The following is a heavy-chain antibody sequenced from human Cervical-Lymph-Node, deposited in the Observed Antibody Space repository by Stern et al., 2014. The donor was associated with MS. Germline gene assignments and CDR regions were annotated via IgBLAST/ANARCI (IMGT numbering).Heavy chain of an antibody. Sequence: QVQLGQSGAEVKKPGASVKVSCKVSGHTLTELSMHWVRQAPGKGLEWMGGFDPEDGETIYAQKFQGRVTMTEDTSTDTAYMELSSLRSEDTAVYYCATDGGEGDYGWGGNWFDPWGQGTLVSVSS. V-gene: IGHV1-24*01. CDR2: FDPEDGET. CDR1: GHTLTELS. CDR3: ATDGGEGDYGWGGNWFDP. D-gene: IGHD3-16*01. J-gene: IGHJ5*02.